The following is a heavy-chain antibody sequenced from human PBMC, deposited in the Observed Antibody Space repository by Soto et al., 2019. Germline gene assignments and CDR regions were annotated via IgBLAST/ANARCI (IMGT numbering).Heavy chain of an antibody. Sequence: QVQLQQWGAGLLKPSETLSLTCAVYGGSFSGYYWSWIRQPPGKGLEWIGEINHSGSTNYNPSLKSRVTISLDTSKNQLSLQLSSVTAADTAVYYCARVGARGSSSCFDYWGQGTLVTVSS. J-gene: IGHJ4*02. CDR3: ARVGARGSSSCFDY. CDR1: GGSFSGYY. D-gene: IGHD6-13*01. CDR2: INHSGST. V-gene: IGHV4-34*01.